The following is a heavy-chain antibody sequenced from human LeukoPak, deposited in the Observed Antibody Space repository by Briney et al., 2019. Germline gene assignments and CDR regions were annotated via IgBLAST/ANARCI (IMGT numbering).Heavy chain of an antibody. CDR2: INHSGST. V-gene: IGHV4-34*01. CDR3: ARGHRAVVATAIFNY. J-gene: IGHJ4*02. D-gene: IGHD2-21*02. Sequence: PSETLSLTCAVYGGSFSGYYWSWIRQPPGKGLEWIGEINHSGSTNYNPSLKSRVTISVDTSKNQFSLKLSSVTAADTAVYYCARGHRAVVATAIFNYWGQGTLVTVSS. CDR1: GGSFSGYY.